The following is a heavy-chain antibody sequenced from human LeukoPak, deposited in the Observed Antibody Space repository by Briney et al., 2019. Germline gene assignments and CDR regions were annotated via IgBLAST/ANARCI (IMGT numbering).Heavy chain of an antibody. J-gene: IGHJ3*02. CDR3: ARDRDITIFGVVTGTRAFDI. CDR1: GGSISSYY. V-gene: IGHV4-4*07. Sequence: SETLSLTCTVSGGSISSYYWSWIRQPAGKGLEWIGRIYTSGSTNYNPSLKSRVTMSVDTSKNQFSLKLSSVTAADTAVYYCARDRDITIFGVVTGTRAFDIWGQGTMVTVSS. CDR2: IYTSGST. D-gene: IGHD3-3*01.